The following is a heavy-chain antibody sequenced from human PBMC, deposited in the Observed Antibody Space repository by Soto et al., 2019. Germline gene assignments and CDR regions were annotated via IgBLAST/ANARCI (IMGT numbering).Heavy chain of an antibody. D-gene: IGHD2-2*01. J-gene: IGHJ6*02. Sequence: EVQLVESGGGLVQPGGSLRLSCAASGFTFSSYWMHWVRQAPGKGLVWVSRINSDGRSTSYADSVKGRFTISRDNAEYTVYLQMNSLRGEDRAGYYCARGDIVVVPAAMCYYYYGMDVWGQGTTVTV. CDR3: ARGDIVVVPAAMCYYYYGMDV. CDR1: GFTFSSYW. CDR2: INSDGRST. V-gene: IGHV3-74*01.